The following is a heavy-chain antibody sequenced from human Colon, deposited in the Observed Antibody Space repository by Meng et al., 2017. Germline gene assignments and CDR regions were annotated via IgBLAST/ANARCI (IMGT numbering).Heavy chain of an antibody. Sequence: QGHPSQWRADLLQPSGTLSLTRLCYGGSFSNYYLAWIRQPPGKGLEWIGEIHPSGSSYYSPSLQSRVTITLDTSKNQFSLTLSSLTAADTAVYYCARGVDWAKSGNFWGQGTLVTVSS. V-gene: IGHV4-34*01. J-gene: IGHJ4*02. CDR3: ARGVDWAKSGNF. D-gene: IGHD3-9*01. CDR1: GGSFSNYY. CDR2: IHPSGSS.